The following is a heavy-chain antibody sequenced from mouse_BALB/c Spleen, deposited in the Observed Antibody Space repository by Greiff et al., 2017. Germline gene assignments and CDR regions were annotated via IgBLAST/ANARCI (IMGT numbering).Heavy chain of an antibody. CDR2: ISDGGSYT. CDR3: ASYRYDERDY. J-gene: IGHJ4*01. D-gene: IGHD2-14*01. Sequence: EVKLMESGGGLVKPGGSLKLSCAASGFTFSDYYMYWVRQTPEKRLEWVATISDGGSYTYYPDSVKGRFTISRDNAKNNLYLQMSSLKSEDTAMYYCASYRYDERDYWGQGTSVTVSS. V-gene: IGHV5-4*02. CDR1: GFTFSDYY.